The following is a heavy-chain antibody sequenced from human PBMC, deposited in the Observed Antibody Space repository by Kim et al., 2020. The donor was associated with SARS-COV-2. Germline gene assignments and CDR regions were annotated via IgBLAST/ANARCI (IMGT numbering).Heavy chain of an antibody. CDR1: GFTVSGTY. CDR2: INTGGRT. V-gene: IGHV3-53*01. CDR3: ARDLPIGWLSGMDV. D-gene: IGHD6-19*01. Sequence: GGSLRLSCAASGFTVSGTYMNWVRQAPGKGLEWVSGINTGGRTYDADSVKGRFTISRDNSKNTLYLQMNRLKADDTAVYACARDLPIGWLSGMDVWGQGT. J-gene: IGHJ6*02.